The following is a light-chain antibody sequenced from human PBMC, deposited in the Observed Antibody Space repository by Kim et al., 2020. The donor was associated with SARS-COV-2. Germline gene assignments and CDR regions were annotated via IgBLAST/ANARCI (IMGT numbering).Light chain of an antibody. CDR3: SSFAGSNVV. V-gene: IGLV2-8*01. CDR2: EVT. Sequence: PEQSVTYYCTGTSSDVGVYNYVSWYQQHPGKAPKLMIYEVTKRPSGVPDRFSASKSGNTASLTVSGLQAEDEADYYCSSFAGSNVVFGGGTQLTVL. CDR1: SSDVGVYNY. J-gene: IGLJ2*01.